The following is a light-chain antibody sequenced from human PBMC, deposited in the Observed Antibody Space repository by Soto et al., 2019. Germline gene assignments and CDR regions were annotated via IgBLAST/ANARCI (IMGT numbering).Light chain of an antibody. J-gene: IGKJ2*01. CDR2: AAS. Sequence: DIQMTQSPFSLSASVGDRVTITCRASQSISDYLNWYQQKVGKAPQLLISAASTLQSGVPSRFSGSGSGTDFTLTINSLQPEDFATYYCQQTYATPQTFGQGTKLEIK. V-gene: IGKV1-39*01. CDR3: QQTYATPQT. CDR1: QSISDY.